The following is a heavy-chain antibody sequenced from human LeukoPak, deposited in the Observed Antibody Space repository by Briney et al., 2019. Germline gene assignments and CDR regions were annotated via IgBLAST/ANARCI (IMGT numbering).Heavy chain of an antibody. CDR2: INHSGST. Sequence: SETLSLTCAVYGGSFSGYYWSWIRQPPGKGLEWIGEINHSGSTNYNPSLKSRVTISVDTSKNQFSLKLSSVTAADTAMYYCARVSRGNSVGGDYWGRGTLVTVSS. D-gene: IGHD4-23*01. J-gene: IGHJ4*02. CDR3: ARVSRGNSVGGDY. V-gene: IGHV4-34*01. CDR1: GGSFSGYY.